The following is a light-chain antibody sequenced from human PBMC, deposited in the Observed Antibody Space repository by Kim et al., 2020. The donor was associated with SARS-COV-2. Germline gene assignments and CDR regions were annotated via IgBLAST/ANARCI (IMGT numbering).Light chain of an antibody. CDR2: EVK. Sequence: QSALTQPPSASGSPGQSVTISCTGTYSDVGAFGFVSWYQQHPGRSPKLLTFEVKKRPSGVPDRFSGSKSGDTASLTISGLQADDEATYYCSSYTGTNNFGVFGGGTQLTVL. CDR3: SSYTGTNNFGV. CDR1: YSDVGAFGF. J-gene: IGLJ3*02. V-gene: IGLV2-8*01.